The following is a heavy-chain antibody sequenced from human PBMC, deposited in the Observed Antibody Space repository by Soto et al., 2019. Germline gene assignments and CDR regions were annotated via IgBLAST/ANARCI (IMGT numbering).Heavy chain of an antibody. D-gene: IGHD3-3*01. CDR2: IRSKAYGGTT. Sequence: PGGSLRLSCTASGFTFGYYAMIWVRQAPGKGLEWVGFIRSKAYGGTTEYAASVKGRFTISRDDSKSIAYLQMNSLKTEDTAVYYCTTYYDFWSGNYYFDYWGQGTLVTVSS. V-gene: IGHV3-49*04. CDR3: TTYYDFWSGNYYFDY. J-gene: IGHJ4*02. CDR1: GFTFGYYA.